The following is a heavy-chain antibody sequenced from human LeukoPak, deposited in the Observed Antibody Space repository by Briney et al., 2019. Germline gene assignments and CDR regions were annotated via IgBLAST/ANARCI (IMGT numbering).Heavy chain of an antibody. V-gene: IGHV1-3*01. Sequence: AVSVKVSCKASGYTFTSYAMHWVRQAPGQRLEWMGWINAGNGNTKYSQKFQGRVTITRDTSASTAYMELSSLRSEDTAVYYCARDGLSTTGTTWEDYDYYGMDVWGKGTTVTVSS. D-gene: IGHD1-1*01. CDR1: GYTFTSYA. CDR2: INAGNGNT. CDR3: ARDGLSTTGTTWEDYDYYGMDV. J-gene: IGHJ6*04.